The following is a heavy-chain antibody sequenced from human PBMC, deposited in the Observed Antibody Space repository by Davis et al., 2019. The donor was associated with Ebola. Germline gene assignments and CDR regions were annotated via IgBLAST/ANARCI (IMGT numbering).Heavy chain of an antibody. CDR2: IIPILGIA. D-gene: IGHD1-26*01. CDR3: ARDPPTYSGSYYYYGMDV. J-gene: IGHJ6*04. V-gene: IGHV1-69*04. CDR1: GGTFSSYT. Sequence: SVKVSCKASGGTFSSYTISWVRQAPGQGLEWMGRIIPILGIANYAQKFQGRVTITADKSTSTAYMELSSLRSEDTAVYYCARDPPTYSGSYYYYGMDVWGKGTTVTVSS.